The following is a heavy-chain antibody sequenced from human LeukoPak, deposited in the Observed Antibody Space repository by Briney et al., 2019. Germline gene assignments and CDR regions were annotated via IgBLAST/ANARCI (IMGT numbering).Heavy chain of an antibody. Sequence: PGGSLRLSCAASGFTFSSYGMHWVREAPGKGVGWVAVIWYDGSNKYYADSVKGRFTISRDNSKNTLYLQMNSLRAEDTAVYYCARGQTTVTVDYWGQGTLVTVSS. CDR2: IWYDGSNK. CDR3: ARGQTTVTVDY. J-gene: IGHJ4*02. CDR1: GFTFSSYG. D-gene: IGHD4-17*01. V-gene: IGHV3-33*01.